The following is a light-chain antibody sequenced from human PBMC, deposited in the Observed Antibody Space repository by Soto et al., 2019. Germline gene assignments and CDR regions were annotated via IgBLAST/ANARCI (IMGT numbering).Light chain of an antibody. V-gene: IGLV1-40*01. CDR2: GNS. CDR3: QSYDSSLRAFV. Sequence: QSVLTQPPSVSAAPGRMVTISCSGSSSNIGNNFVSWYQQLPGTAPKLLIYGNSNRPSGVPDRFSGSKSGTSASLAITGLQAEDEADYYCQSYDSSLRAFVFGSGTKVTVL. J-gene: IGLJ1*01. CDR1: SSNIGNNF.